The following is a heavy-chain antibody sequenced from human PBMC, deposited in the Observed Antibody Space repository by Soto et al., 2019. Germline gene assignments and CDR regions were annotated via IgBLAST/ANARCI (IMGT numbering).Heavy chain of an antibody. D-gene: IGHD3-10*01. J-gene: IGHJ4*02. CDR3: ARDRGWQTFDY. V-gene: IGHV3-7*03. CDR1: GFIFGSYW. Sequence: EVHLAESGGALVQPGGSLRLSCAASGFIFGSYWMSWVRQAPGKEPEGVANINDGGSETYYMDSVKGRFIISRDNAKNSVYLQMNSLRAEDTAVYYCARDRGWQTFDYWGQGTLVTVSS. CDR2: INDGGSET.